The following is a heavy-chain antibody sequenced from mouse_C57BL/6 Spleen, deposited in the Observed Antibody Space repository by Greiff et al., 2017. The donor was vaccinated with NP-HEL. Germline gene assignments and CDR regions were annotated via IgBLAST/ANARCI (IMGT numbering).Heavy chain of an antibody. CDR1: GYAFSSSW. V-gene: IGHV1-82*01. J-gene: IGHJ3*01. CDR3: ASTYYSKDFAY. CDR2: IYPGDGDT. Sequence: QVQLKQSGPELVKPGASVKISCKASGYAFSSSWMNWVKQRPGKGLEWIGRIYPGDGDTNYNGKFKGKATLTADKSSSTAYMQLSSLTSEDSAVYFCASTYYSKDFAYWGQGTLVTVSA. D-gene: IGHD2-5*01.